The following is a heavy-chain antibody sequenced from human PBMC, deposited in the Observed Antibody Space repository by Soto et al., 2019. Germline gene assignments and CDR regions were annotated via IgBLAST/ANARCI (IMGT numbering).Heavy chain of an antibody. CDR1: GYTFTSYG. D-gene: IGHD6-13*01. CDR3: ARYPHPGIAAAGTFDY. CDR2: ISAYNGNT. J-gene: IGHJ4*02. Sequence: ASVKVSCKASGYTFTSYGISWVRQAPGQGLEWMGWISAYNGNTNYAQKLQGRVTMTTDTSTSTAYMELRSLRSDDTAVYYRARYPHPGIAAAGTFDYWGQGTLVTVSS. V-gene: IGHV1-18*04.